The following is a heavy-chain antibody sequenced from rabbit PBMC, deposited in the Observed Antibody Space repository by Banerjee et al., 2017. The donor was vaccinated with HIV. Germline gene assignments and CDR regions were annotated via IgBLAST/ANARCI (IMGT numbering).Heavy chain of an antibody. CDR1: GFSFSSGYD. D-gene: IGHD4-1*01. Sequence: QEQLEESGGDLVKPGASLTLTCTASGFSFSSGYDMCWVRQAPGKGLEWIACIYTSSGSTDYASWVNGRFTISLDNAQNTVPLQMTNLTAADTATYFCARGYYSDGWGLNLWGPGTLVTVS. V-gene: IGHV1S45*01. CDR2: IYTSSGST. J-gene: IGHJ4*01. CDR3: ARGYYSDGWGLNL.